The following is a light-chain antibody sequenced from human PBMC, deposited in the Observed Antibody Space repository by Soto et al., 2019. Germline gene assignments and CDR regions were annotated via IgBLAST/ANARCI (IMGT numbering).Light chain of an antibody. V-gene: IGLV4-69*01. CDR1: SGHSSYA. CDR3: QTWGTGIWV. J-gene: IGLJ3*02. Sequence: QLVLTQSPSASASLGASVKLTCTLSSGHSSYAIAWHQQQPEKGPRYLMKLISDGSHSKRDGFPDRFSGSSSGAERYLTISSLQSEDEADYYCQTWGTGIWVFGGGTKLTVL. CDR2: LISDGSH.